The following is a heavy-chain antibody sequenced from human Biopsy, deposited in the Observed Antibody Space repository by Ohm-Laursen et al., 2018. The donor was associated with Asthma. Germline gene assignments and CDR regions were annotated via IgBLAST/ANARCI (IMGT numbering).Heavy chain of an antibody. CDR3: ARMGGSRIFDY. Sequence: TQTLTLTCTFSGFSFTTYGVGVGWIRQSPGKALEWLALINWNDNKRYSPSLKNRLNVTKDTSKNQVVLTMTNMDPVDTATYYCARMGGSRIFDYWGQGTLVTVSS. CDR1: GFSFTTYGVG. V-gene: IGHV2-5*01. D-gene: IGHD3-10*01. CDR2: INWNDNK. J-gene: IGHJ4*02.